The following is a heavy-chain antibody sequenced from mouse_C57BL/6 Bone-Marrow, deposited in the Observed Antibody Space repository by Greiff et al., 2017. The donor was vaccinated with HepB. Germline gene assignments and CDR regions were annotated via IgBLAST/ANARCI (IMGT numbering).Heavy chain of an antibody. V-gene: IGHV1-69*01. Sequence: QVQLQQPGAELVMPGASVKLSCKASGYTFTSYWMHWVKQRPGQGLEWIGEIDPSDSYTNYNQKFKGKSTLTVDESSSTAYMQLSSLTSEDSAVYYCARDAYWGQGTLVTVSA. CDR2: IDPSDSYT. CDR3: ARDAY. J-gene: IGHJ3*01. CDR1: GYTFTSYW.